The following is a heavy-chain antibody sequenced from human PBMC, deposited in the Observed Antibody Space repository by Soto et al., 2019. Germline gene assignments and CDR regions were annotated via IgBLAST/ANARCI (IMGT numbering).Heavy chain of an antibody. CDR3: AKARGGINY. Sequence: EVQLVESGGGLVQPGRSLRLSCVGSGFTFDDYGMHWVRQAPGKGLEWVSGISWDSYSIGYADSVKGRFTISRDNAKNYLYLQMNSLKSEDTALYDCAKARGGINYWGQGTLVTGSS. CDR1: GFTFDDYG. J-gene: IGHJ4*02. CDR2: ISWDSYSI. V-gene: IGHV3-9*01. D-gene: IGHD3-16*01.